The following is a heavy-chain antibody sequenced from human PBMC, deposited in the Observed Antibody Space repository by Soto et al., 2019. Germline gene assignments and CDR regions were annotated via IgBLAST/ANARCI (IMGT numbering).Heavy chain of an antibody. D-gene: IGHD3-10*01. CDR1: GGSFSGYY. CDR3: ARRYYYGSGSYSNWFDP. Sequence: PSETLSLTCAVYGGSFSGYYWSWIRQPPGKGLEWIGEINHSGSTNYNPSLKSRVTISVDTSKNQFSLKLSSVTAADTAVYYCARRYYYGSGSYSNWFDPWGQGTLVTVSS. CDR2: INHSGST. J-gene: IGHJ5*02. V-gene: IGHV4-34*01.